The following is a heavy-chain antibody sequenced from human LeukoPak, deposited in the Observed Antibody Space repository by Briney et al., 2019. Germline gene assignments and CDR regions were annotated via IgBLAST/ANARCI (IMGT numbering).Heavy chain of an antibody. CDR3: ARGPKYGDYDARENFDY. CDR2: ISSSSSTI. Sequence: GGSLRLSCAASGFTFSSYSMNWVRQAPGKGLEWVSYISSSSSTIYYADSVKGRFTISRDNAKNSLYLQMNSLRAEDTAVYYCARGPKYGDYDARENFDYWGQGTLVTVSS. CDR1: GFTFSSYS. D-gene: IGHD4-17*01. V-gene: IGHV3-48*01. J-gene: IGHJ4*02.